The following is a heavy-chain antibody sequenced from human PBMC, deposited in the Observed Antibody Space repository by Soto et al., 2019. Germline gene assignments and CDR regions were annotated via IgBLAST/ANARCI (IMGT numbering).Heavy chain of an antibody. Sequence: GGSLRLSCAASGFTFSSYGMHWVRQAPGKGLEWVAVIWYDGSNKYYADSVKGRFTISRDNSKNTLYLQMNSLRAEDTAVYYCARDSPERAAVDGSYMSDYFDYWGQGTLVTVSS. D-gene: IGHD1-26*01. CDR3: ARDSPERAAVDGSYMSDYFDY. CDR2: IWYDGSNK. J-gene: IGHJ4*02. CDR1: GFTFSSYG. V-gene: IGHV3-33*01.